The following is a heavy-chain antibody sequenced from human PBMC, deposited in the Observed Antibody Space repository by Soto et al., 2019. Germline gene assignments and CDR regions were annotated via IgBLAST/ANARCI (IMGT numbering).Heavy chain of an antibody. CDR2: IIPILGIA. J-gene: IGHJ6*02. CDR1: GGTFSSYT. Sequence: QVQLVQSGAEVKKPGSSVKVSCKTSGGTFSSYTISWVRQAPGQGLEWMGRIIPILGIANYAQKFQGRVTITAEKSTSTAYMELSSLRSEDTAVYYCASNPQWRTTNGMDVWGQGTTVTVSS. CDR3: ASNPQWRTTNGMDV. D-gene: IGHD4-17*01. V-gene: IGHV1-69*02.